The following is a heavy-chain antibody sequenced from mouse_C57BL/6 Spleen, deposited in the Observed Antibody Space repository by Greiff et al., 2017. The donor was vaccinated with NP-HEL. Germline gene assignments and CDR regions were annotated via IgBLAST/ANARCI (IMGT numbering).Heavy chain of an antibody. J-gene: IGHJ2*01. CDR2: IYPRSGNT. D-gene: IGHD1-1*01. CDR1: GYTFTSYG. V-gene: IGHV1-81*01. CDR3: ARSGYYGSSLDY. Sequence: QVQLQQSGAELARPGASVKLSCKASGYTFTSYGTSWVKQRTGQGLEWIGEIYPRSGNTYYNEKFKGKATLTADKSSSTAYMELRSLTSEDSAVYFCARSGYYGSSLDYWGQGTTLTVSS.